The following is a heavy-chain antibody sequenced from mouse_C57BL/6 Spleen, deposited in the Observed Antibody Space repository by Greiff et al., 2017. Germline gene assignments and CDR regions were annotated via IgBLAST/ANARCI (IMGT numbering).Heavy chain of an antibody. Sequence: VQLQQSGPELVKPGASVKISCKASGYAFSSSWMNWVKQRPGKGLEWIGRIYPGDGDTNYNGKFKGKATLTADKSSSTAYMQLSSLTSEDSAVYFCARGYYGSPSVWGTGTTVTVSS. J-gene: IGHJ1*03. CDR3: ARGYYGSPSV. CDR1: GYAFSSSW. V-gene: IGHV1-82*01. D-gene: IGHD1-1*01. CDR2: IYPGDGDT.